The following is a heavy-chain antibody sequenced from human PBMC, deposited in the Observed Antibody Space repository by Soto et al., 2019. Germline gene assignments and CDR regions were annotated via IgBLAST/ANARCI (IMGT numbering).Heavy chain of an antibody. CDR1: GFTLSNFW. CDR2: IKEEGHEG. Sequence: PGGSLRLSCATSGFTLSNFWMTWVRQAPGKGLEWVATIKEEGHEGYFVDSVRGRFTISRDNAESSVYLKMNSLRAEDTAVYSCSRVQRNGYFYYWGQGTLVTVSS. J-gene: IGHJ4*02. D-gene: IGHD3-22*01. V-gene: IGHV3-7*03. CDR3: SRVQRNGYFYY.